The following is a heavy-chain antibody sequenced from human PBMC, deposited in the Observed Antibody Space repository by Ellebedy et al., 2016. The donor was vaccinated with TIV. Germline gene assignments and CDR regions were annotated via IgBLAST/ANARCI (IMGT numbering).Heavy chain of an antibody. Sequence: GGSLRLSCAASGFAFTSYWMTWVRQAPGKGLEWVANINQDGSDKYYVDSLRGRFTISRDNAKNSLYLQMNSLRGEDTAVYYCATDGSYGDYRSPTHAFVMWGQGTVVTVS. CDR3: ATDGSYGDYRSPTHAFVM. CDR2: INQDGSDK. CDR1: GFAFTSYW. V-gene: IGHV3-7*01. D-gene: IGHD4-17*01. J-gene: IGHJ3*02.